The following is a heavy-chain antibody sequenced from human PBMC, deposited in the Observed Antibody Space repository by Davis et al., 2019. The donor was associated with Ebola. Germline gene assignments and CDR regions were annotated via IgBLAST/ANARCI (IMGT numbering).Heavy chain of an antibody. CDR2: IGAAGDT. V-gene: IGHV3-13*01. CDR1: GFTFRSYD. Sequence: PEGSLRLSCAASGFTFRSYDMHWVRQATGKGLEWVSAIGAAGDTYYPVSVKGRFTISRENAKNSLYLQMNSLRAEDTAVYYCARAGFGSTWFDCWGQGILVTVSS. CDR3: ARAGFGSTWFDC. D-gene: IGHD6-13*01. J-gene: IGHJ5*01.